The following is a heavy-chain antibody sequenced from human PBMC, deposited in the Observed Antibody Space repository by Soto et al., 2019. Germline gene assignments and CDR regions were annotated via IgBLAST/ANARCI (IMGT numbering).Heavy chain of an antibody. CDR2: IYHSGST. D-gene: IGHD6-6*01. CDR1: GDTISSGDYY. CDR3: ARVVYSSSKRFLARWFDP. Sequence: PLSLTCPVSGDTISSGDYYWSWIRQPPGKDLEWIVYIYHSGSTYYNPSLKSRVTISVDTSKNQFSLKLSSVAAADTAVYYCARVVYSSSKRFLARWFDPWGQGILVTVSS. V-gene: IGHV4-30-4*01. J-gene: IGHJ5*02.